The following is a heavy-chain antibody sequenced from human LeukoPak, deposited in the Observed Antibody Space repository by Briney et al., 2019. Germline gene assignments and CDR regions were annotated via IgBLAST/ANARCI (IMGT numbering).Heavy chain of an antibody. Sequence: ASVKVSCKASGYTFTSYDINWVRQATGQGLEWMGWVNPNSGHTGYAQKFQGRVTMTRNTSITTAYMELSSLSSEDTAVYYCARGAPGSYCSGGSCPYFDYWGQGTLVSVSS. CDR3: ARGAPGSYCSGGSCPYFDY. D-gene: IGHD2-15*01. V-gene: IGHV1-8*01. J-gene: IGHJ4*02. CDR1: GYTFTSYD. CDR2: VNPNSGHT.